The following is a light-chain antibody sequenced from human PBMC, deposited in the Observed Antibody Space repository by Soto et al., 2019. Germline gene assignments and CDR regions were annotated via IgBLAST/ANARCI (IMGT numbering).Light chain of an antibody. CDR3: QQYNNWLMLS. V-gene: IGKV3-11*01. Sequence: ELVLTQSPATLSLSQGERATLSCRASQSVSSYLAWYQQKPGQAPRLLISDASNRATGIPARFSGSGSGTDFTLTISRLEPEDFAVYFCQQYNNWLMLSFGGGTKVDIK. CDR2: DAS. CDR1: QSVSSY. J-gene: IGKJ4*01.